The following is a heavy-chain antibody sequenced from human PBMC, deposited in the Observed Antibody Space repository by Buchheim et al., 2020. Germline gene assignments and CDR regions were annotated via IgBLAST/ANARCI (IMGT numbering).Heavy chain of an antibody. CDR3: ARAKGLDLDY. CDR1: GFTLSNYW. D-gene: IGHD6-19*01. CDR2: LNSDGSST. J-gene: IGHJ4*02. Sequence: EVQLVESGGGLVQPGGSLRLSCAAAGFTLSNYWMHWVRQTPGKGLVWVSRLNSDGSSTRYAASVRGRFTISRDNATNTLYLQMNSLRAEDTAVYYCARAKGLDLDYWGQGTL. V-gene: IGHV3-74*01.